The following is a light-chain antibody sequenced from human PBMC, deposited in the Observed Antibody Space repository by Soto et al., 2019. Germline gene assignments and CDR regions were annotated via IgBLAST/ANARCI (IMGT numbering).Light chain of an antibody. CDR3: QTWGTGIQI. J-gene: IGLJ2*01. V-gene: IGLV4-69*01. Sequence: QAVVTQSPSASASLGASVKLTCTLSSGHSSYAIAWHQQQPEKGPRYLMKLNSDGIHSKGDGIPDRFSGSSSGAERYLTISSLQSEDEADYYCQTWGTGIQIFGGGTKVTVL. CDR1: SGHSSYA. CDR2: LNSDGIH.